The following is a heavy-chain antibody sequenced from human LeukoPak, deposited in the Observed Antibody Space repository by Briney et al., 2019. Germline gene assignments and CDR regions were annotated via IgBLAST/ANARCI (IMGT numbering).Heavy chain of an antibody. CDR3: AGRSYFDY. J-gene: IGHJ4*02. CDR2: ISYDGGNK. V-gene: IGHV3-30*03. Sequence: GGSLRLSCAASGFTFSSYGMHWVRQAPGKGLEWVAVISYDGGNKYYADSVKGRFTISRDNSKNTLYLQMNSLRAEDTAVYYCAGRSYFDYWGQGTLVTVSS. CDR1: GFTFSSYG.